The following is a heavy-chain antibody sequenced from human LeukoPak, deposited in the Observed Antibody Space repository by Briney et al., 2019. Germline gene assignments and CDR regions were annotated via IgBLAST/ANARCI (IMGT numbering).Heavy chain of an antibody. CDR3: AEAIGKSDYYYMHV. D-gene: IGHD4-23*01. Sequence: GGSLRLSCAASGFTFSSYAMSWVRQAPGKGLEWVSGISWNSGRIGYADSVKGRFTISRDNAKNSLYLQMNSLRAEDMAWYYCAEAIGKSDYYYMHVWGKGTTVTVSS. CDR1: GFTFSSYA. J-gene: IGHJ6*03. V-gene: IGHV3-9*03. CDR2: ISWNSGRI.